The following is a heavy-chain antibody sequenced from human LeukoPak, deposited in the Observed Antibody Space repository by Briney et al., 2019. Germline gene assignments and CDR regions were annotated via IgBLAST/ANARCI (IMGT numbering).Heavy chain of an antibody. Sequence: SETLSLTCAVYGGSFSGYYWNWIRQPPGKGLEWIGEINHAGSTNYNPSLKSRVTISVDTSKNQFSLKVRSVIAADTAVYYCARVRTTETTFKKYYYGMDVWGQGTTVTVSS. CDR3: ARVRTTETTFKKYYYGMDV. D-gene: IGHD4-17*01. CDR2: INHAGST. J-gene: IGHJ6*02. V-gene: IGHV4-34*01. CDR1: GGSFSGYY.